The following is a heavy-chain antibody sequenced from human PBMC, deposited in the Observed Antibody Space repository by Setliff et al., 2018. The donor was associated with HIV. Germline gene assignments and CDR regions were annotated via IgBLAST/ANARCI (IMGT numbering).Heavy chain of an antibody. CDR2: ISAYNGNT. Sequence: FNSYGISWVRQAPGQGLEWMGWISAYNGNTNYAQKFQGRVSMTIDISTSTAYMGLRSLRPDDTAVYFCARDPSSGIYYDSSGQYFQNWGQGTLVTVSS. J-gene: IGHJ1*01. CDR3: ARDPSSGIYYDSSGQYFQN. D-gene: IGHD3-22*01. V-gene: IGHV1-18*01. CDR1: FNSYG.